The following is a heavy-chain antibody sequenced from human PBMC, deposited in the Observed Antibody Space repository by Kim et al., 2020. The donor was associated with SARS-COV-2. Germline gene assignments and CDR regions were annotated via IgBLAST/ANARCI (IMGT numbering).Heavy chain of an antibody. Sequence: ASVKVSCKASGYTFTSYDINWVRQATGQGLEWMGWMNPNSGNTGYAQKFQGRVTMTRNTSISTAYMELSSLRSEDTAVYYCARGGYSGYDLLAVVAFDIWGQGTMVTVSS. CDR3: ARGGYSGYDLLAVVAFDI. V-gene: IGHV1-8*01. CDR2: MNPNSGNT. CDR1: GYTFTSYD. D-gene: IGHD5-12*01. J-gene: IGHJ3*02.